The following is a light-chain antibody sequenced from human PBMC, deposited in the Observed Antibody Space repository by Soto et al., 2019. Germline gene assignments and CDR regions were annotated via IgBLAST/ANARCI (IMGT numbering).Light chain of an antibody. CDR1: QSISSY. J-gene: IGKJ3*01. V-gene: IGKV1-39*01. Sequence: DIQMTQSPSSLSASVGDRVTITCRASQSISSYLNWYQQKPGKAPKLLIYAASSLQSGVPPRFSGSGSGTDFTLTISSLQPKDFATYYYQQSYSTPPFTFGPGTKVDIK. CDR2: AAS. CDR3: QQSYSTPPFT.